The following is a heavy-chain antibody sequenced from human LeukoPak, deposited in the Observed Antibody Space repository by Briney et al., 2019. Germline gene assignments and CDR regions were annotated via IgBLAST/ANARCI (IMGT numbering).Heavy chain of an antibody. V-gene: IGHV3-7*01. D-gene: IGHD3-10*01. Sequence: PGGSLRLSCVVSGVTFSSYSMIWVRQAPGKGLQWVANMKKDGSETNYGDSVKDRFTISRDNAKNSLYLQMNSLRAEDTAVYYCGRHRSGSGTYFIDHWGQGTLVSVSS. CDR1: GVTFSSYS. CDR2: MKKDGSET. J-gene: IGHJ4*02. CDR3: GRHRSGSGTYFIDH.